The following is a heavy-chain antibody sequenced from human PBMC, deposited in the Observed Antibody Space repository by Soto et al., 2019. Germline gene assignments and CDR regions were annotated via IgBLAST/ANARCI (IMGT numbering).Heavy chain of an antibody. CDR1: GFTFSSYS. CDR2: ISSSSSTL. CDR3: ASDAGDRGLGAAALYYYYYGMDV. V-gene: IGHV3-48*02. Sequence: EVQLVESGGGLVQPGGSLRLSCAASGFTFSSYSMNWVRQAPGKGLEWVSYISSSSSTLYYADSVKGRFTISRDNAKKPLYLQVNLLRDEATAVYYGASDAGDRGLGAAALYYYYYGMDVWGQGTTVTVS. D-gene: IGHD2-2*01. J-gene: IGHJ6*02.